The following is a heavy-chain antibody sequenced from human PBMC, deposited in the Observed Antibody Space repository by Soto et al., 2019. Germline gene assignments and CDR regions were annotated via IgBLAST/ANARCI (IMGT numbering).Heavy chain of an antibody. J-gene: IGHJ3*01. CDR1: VFFISSGNY. CDR2: TFHGGNT. Sequence: PSETLSLTCAFSVFFISSGNYWGWIRKPPGKGLEWIGSTFHGGNTYYNPSLKSRVTISVDMSKNQFSLKLNSVTAADTAVYYCARARWYDAFDVWGQGTVVSVSS. D-gene: IGHD2-15*01. V-gene: IGHV4-38-2*01. CDR3: ARARWYDAFDV.